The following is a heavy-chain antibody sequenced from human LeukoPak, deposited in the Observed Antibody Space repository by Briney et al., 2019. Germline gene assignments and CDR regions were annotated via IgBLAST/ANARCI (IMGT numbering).Heavy chain of an antibody. V-gene: IGHV1-69*13. CDR2: IIPIFGTA. D-gene: IGHD2-2*01. Sequence: ASVKVSCXASGGTFSSYAISWVRQARGQGLEWMGGIIPIFGTANYAQKFQGRVTITADESTSTAYMELSSLRSEDTAVYYCARTLNYCSSTSCTWDPVGYWGQGTLVTVSS. J-gene: IGHJ4*02. CDR1: GGTFSSYA. CDR3: ARTLNYCSSTSCTWDPVGY.